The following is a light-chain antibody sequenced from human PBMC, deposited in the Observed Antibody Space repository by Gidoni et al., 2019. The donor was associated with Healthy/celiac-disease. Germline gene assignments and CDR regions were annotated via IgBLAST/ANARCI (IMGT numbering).Light chain of an antibody. J-gene: IGKJ3*01. Sequence: DIVMTQSPDSLAVSLGERATINCKSSQSVLYSSNNKNYLAWYQQKPGQPPKLLIYWASTRESGVPDRFSGSGSGTDFTLTISSLQAEDVAVYYCQQYYSTLRTFXPXTKVDIK. CDR1: QSVLYSSNNKNY. CDR2: WAS. V-gene: IGKV4-1*01. CDR3: QQYYSTLRT.